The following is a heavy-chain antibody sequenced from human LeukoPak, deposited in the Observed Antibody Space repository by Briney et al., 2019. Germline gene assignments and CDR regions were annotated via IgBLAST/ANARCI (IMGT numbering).Heavy chain of an antibody. Sequence: GGSLRLSCAVSGLYFPELWMSWVRLSPEKGLEWVGRIKSNVDGGTADYMTSVKGRFTISRDDSKYTLYIQLSSLKTQDTGIYYCASDPSIQGGVGYCGRGTLV. V-gene: IGHV3-15*01. CDR3: ASDPSIQGGVGY. D-gene: IGHD2-21*01. CDR1: GLYFPELW. J-gene: IGHJ4*01. CDR2: IKSNVDGGTA.